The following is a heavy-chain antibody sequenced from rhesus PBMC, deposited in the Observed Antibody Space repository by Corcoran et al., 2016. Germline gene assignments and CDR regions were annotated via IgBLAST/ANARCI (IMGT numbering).Heavy chain of an antibody. J-gene: IGHJ4*01. V-gene: IGHV4-106*01. CDR1: GGSISDDYY. Sequence: QVQLQESGPGLVNPSETLSLTCAVSGGSISDDYYWIWLRQPPGKGLEWIGYIYGSGGGTNYNPSLKNRVTISIDTSKNQFSLKLSSVTAADTAVYYCARGGPHFDYWGQGVLVTVSS. CDR2: IYGSGGGT. CDR3: ARGGPHFDY.